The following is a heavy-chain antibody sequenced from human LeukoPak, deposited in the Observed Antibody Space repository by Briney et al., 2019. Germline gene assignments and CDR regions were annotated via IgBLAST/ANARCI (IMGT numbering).Heavy chain of an antibody. D-gene: IGHD3-9*01. V-gene: IGHV3-48*01. CDR1: GFTFNTYS. J-gene: IGHJ4*02. Sequence: GGSLRLSCEASGFTFNTYSMNWVRQAPGKGLEWISYITGNSHTIYYADSVKGRFTISRDNAKNSLYLQMNSLRAEDMAVYYCARDMGIVTGYYVDYWGQGTLVTVSS. CDR3: ARDMGIVTGYYVDY. CDR2: ITGNSHTI.